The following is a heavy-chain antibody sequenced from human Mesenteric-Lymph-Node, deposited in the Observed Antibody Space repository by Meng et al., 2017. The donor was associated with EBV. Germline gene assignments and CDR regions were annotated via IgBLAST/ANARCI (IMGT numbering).Heavy chain of an antibody. Sequence: QVQLQESGPGRVKPSETLSLTCAVHGGSFSDYFWTWIRQAPGKGLEWVGEINHSGSTKYNPSLKSRVTISVDTSKNQISLNLNSVTAADTAVYYCARPRIRYGSGSYYYWGQGTLVTVSS. CDR1: GGSFSDYF. V-gene: IGHV4-34*10. J-gene: IGHJ4*02. D-gene: IGHD3-10*01. CDR3: ARPRIRYGSGSYYY. CDR2: INHSGST.